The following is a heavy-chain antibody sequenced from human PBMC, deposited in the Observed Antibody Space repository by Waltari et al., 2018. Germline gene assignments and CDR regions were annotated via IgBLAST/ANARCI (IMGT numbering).Heavy chain of an antibody. CDR3: ARGGPCVGGDCYDAFDI. J-gene: IGHJ3*02. CDR1: GDRVSSSRVA. V-gene: IGHV6-1*01. Sequence: QLQQSGPRLVKPSQTLSLTCDISGDRVSSSRVAWNWIRQSPSRGLEWLGRTYHRSKWFNDFAVFVKSRIIIDPDTSRNRFSLQLNSVTPEDTAVYYCARGGPCVGGDCYDAFDIWGQGTVVTVSS. CDR2: TYHRSKWFN. D-gene: IGHD2-21*02.